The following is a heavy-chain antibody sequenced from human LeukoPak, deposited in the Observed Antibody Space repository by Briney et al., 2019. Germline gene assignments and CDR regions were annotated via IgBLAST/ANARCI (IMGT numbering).Heavy chain of an antibody. D-gene: IGHD5-24*01. V-gene: IGHV1-2*02. CDR2: INPKTGDT. Sequence: GASVKVSCKTSGYSFIAYYMHWVRQAPGQGLEWMGWINPKTGDTRYAQKLRGRVTMTRDTSVSTVYMDLSGLRSDDTAVYFCARDGYRNELDYWGRGTLVTVSS. CDR1: GYSFIAYY. J-gene: IGHJ4*02. CDR3: ARDGYRNELDY.